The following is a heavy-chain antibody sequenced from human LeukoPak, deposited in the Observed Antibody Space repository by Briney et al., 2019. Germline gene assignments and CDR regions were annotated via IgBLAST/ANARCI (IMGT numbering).Heavy chain of an antibody. CDR1: GFTFSSYG. V-gene: IGHV3-33*01. D-gene: IGHD3-22*01. J-gene: IGHJ4*02. CDR3: ASALDYYDNRDIDY. CDR2: IWYDGNNK. Sequence: GGSLRLSCAASGFTFSSYGMHWVRQAPGKGLEWVAVIWYDGNNKYYADSVKGRFTISRDNSKNMLYLQMNSLRAEDTAVYYCASALDYYDNRDIDYWGQGSLVTVSS.